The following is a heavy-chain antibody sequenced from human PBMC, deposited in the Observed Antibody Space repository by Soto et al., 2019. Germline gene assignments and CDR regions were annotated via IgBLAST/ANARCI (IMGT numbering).Heavy chain of an antibody. CDR3: ARSRISGSTWTFDF. CDR1: GYSFSNYW. J-gene: IGHJ4*02. D-gene: IGHD1-20*01. Sequence: EFLKISCKAAGYSFSNYWIGWVRQVPGKGLEWMGIIYPGDSDARYSPSFEGQVTISVDKSIDTAHLQWHSLKASDSAMYYCARSRISGSTWTFDFWGQGTLVTVSS. V-gene: IGHV5-51*01. CDR2: IYPGDSDA.